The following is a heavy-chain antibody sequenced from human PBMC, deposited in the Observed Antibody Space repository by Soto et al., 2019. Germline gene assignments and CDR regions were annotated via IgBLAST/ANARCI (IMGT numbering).Heavy chain of an antibody. Sequence: KASETLSLTCTVSGGSISTSNYYWGWVRQPPGKGLDWIGNIYYSGTTYYNPSLKSRVTISVDTSKNQFSLKLNSVTAADTAVYYCATLVVPASRHNDFDLWGQGTLVTVS. V-gene: IGHV4-39*01. J-gene: IGHJ4*02. CDR1: GGSISTSNYY. CDR2: IYYSGTT. CDR3: ATLVVPASRHNDFDL. D-gene: IGHD2-21*02.